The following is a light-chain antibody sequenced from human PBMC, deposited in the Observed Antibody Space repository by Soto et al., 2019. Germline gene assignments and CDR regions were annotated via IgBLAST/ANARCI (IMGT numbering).Light chain of an antibody. CDR3: QQYGTSPWT. CDR2: GAS. Sequence: EIVLTQSPGTLSLSPGERATLSCRASQSVTTSYLAWYQQKPGQAPRLLMYGASSRATGIPDRFSGSGSGTEFILTISRLEPEDFAVYYCQQYGTSPWTFGQGTKVEI. V-gene: IGKV3-20*01. J-gene: IGKJ1*01. CDR1: QSVTTSY.